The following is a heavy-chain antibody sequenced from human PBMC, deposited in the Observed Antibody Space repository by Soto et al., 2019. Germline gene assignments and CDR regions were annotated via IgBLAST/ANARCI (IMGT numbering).Heavy chain of an antibody. J-gene: IGHJ6*03. CDR3: ARALTTVTTSYYYYYMDV. Sequence: ASVKVSCKASGYTFTSYGISWVRQAPGQGLEWMGWISAYNGNTNYAQKLQGRVTMTTDTSTSTAYMELRSLRSDDTAVYYCARALTTVTTSYYYYYMDVWGKGTTVTVSS. V-gene: IGHV1-18*01. CDR1: GYTFTSYG. CDR2: ISAYNGNT. D-gene: IGHD4-17*01.